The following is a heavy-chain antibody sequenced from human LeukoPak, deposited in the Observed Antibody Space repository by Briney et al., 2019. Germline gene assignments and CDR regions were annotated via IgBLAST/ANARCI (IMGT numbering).Heavy chain of an antibody. V-gene: IGHV4-4*02. CDR1: GGSISSSSW. D-gene: IGHD6-19*01. CDR3: AGLLAVAGIGWFDP. Sequence: SGTLSLTCAVSGGSISSSSWWSWVRQPPGKGLEWIGEIFHSGSTNYNPSLKSRVTISVDTSKNQFSLKLSSVTAADTAVYYCAGLLAVAGIGWFDPWGQGTLVTISS. J-gene: IGHJ5*02. CDR2: IFHSGST.